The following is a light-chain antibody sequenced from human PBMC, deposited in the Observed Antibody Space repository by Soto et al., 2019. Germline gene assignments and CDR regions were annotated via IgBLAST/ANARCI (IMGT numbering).Light chain of an antibody. CDR3: TSYSSSDIFYV. V-gene: IGLV2-14*01. J-gene: IGLJ1*01. CDR2: EVG. Sequence: QSALAQPASVSGSPGQSITISCTGTSSDVGGYNYVSWYQQHPGKAPKLIIYEVGYRPSGVSSRFSGSKSGNTASLTISGLQAEDEADYFCTSYSSSDIFYVFGSGTKVTVL. CDR1: SSDVGGYNY.